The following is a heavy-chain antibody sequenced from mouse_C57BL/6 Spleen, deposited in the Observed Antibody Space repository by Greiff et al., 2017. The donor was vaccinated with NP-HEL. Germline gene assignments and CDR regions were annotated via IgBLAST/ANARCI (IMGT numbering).Heavy chain of an antibody. D-gene: IGHD3-2*02. V-gene: IGHV1-55*01. CDR3: ARERRTAQAADD. CDR2: IYPGSGST. Sequence: QVQLQQPGAELVKPGASVKMSCKASGYTFTSYWITWVKQRPGQGLEWIGDIYPGSGSTNYNEKFKSKATLTVDTSSSTAYMQLSSLTSEDSAVYYRARERRTAQAADDWGKGTTLTVAS. CDR1: GYTFTSYW. J-gene: IGHJ2*01.